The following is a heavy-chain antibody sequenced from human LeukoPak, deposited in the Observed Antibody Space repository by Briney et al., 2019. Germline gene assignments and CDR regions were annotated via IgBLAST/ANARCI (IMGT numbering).Heavy chain of an antibody. CDR2: ISYDGSNK. J-gene: IGHJ4*02. CDR1: GFTFSSYA. Sequence: GGSLRLSCAASGFTFSSYAMHWVRQAPGKGLEWVAVISYDGSNKYYADSVKGRFTISRVNSKNTLYLQMNSLRAEDTAVYYCASPIGAGIAVAGLDYWGQGTLVTVSS. D-gene: IGHD6-19*01. V-gene: IGHV3-30*04. CDR3: ASPIGAGIAVAGLDY.